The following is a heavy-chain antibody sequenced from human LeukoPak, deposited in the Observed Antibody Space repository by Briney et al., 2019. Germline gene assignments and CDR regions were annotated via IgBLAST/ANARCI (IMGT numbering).Heavy chain of an antibody. D-gene: IGHD3-22*01. CDR3: ARVRRHYGSSGYYYFDY. J-gene: IGHJ4*02. Sequence: ASVKVSCKASGYTFTGYYMHWVRQAPGQGLEWMGRINPNSGGTNYAQKFQGRVTMTRDTSISTAYMELSRLRSDDTAVYYCARVRRHYGSSGYYYFDYWGQGTLVTVSS. CDR2: INPNSGGT. V-gene: IGHV1-2*06. CDR1: GYTFTGYY.